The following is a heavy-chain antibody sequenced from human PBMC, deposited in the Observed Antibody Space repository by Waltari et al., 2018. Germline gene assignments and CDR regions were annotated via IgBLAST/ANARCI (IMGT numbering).Heavy chain of an antibody. J-gene: IGHJ4*02. Sequence: VQLVQSGAEVKKPGASVKVSCKASGYTFTGYYMHWVRQAPGQGLEWMGWINPNSGGTNYAQKFQGRVTMTRDTSISTAYMELSRLRSDDTAVYYCARISFQDIVVVPAAMPVAQDYWGQGTLVTVSS. CDR2: INPNSGGT. D-gene: IGHD2-2*01. V-gene: IGHV1-2*02. CDR3: ARISFQDIVVVPAAMPVAQDY. CDR1: GYTFTGYY.